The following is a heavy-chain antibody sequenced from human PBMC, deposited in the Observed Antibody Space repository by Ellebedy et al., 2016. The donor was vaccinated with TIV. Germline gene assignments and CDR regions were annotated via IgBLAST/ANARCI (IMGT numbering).Heavy chain of an antibody. CDR2: INHSGST. D-gene: IGHD1-1*01. CDR3: ARDFHPTTPNWFDP. V-gene: IGHV4-34*01. Sequence: SETLSLXXTVSYGSIYSHYWSWIRQPPGKGLEWIGEINHSGSTNYNPSLKSRVTISVDTSKNQFSLKLSSVTAADTAVYYCARDFHPTTPNWFDPWGQGTLVTVSS. CDR1: YGSIYSHY. J-gene: IGHJ5*02.